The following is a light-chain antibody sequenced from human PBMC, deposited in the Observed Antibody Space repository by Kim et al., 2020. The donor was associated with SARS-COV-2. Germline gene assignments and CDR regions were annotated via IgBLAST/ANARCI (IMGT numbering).Light chain of an antibody. CDR1: QSVSSTY. CDR2: DAS. Sequence: LSPGERATLSCRASQSVSSTYLAWYQQKPGQAPRLLMSDASTRATGIPDRFSGSGSETEFTLTISRLEPEDFAVYYCQQYDTSRTFGQGTKVDIK. CDR3: QQYDTSRT. J-gene: IGKJ1*01. V-gene: IGKV3-20*01.